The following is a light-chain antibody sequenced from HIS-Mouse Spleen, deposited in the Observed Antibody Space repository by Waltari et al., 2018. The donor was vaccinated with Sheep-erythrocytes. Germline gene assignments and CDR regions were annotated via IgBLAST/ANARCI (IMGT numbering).Light chain of an antibody. V-gene: IGKV3-11*01. J-gene: IGKJ4*01. Sequence: EIVLTQSPATLSLSPGETATLSCRASQSVSSYLAWYQQKPGQAPRLLIYDASNRATGIPARFSGSGSGTDFTLTISSLEPEDFAVYYCQQYYSTLTFGGGTKVEIK. CDR2: DAS. CDR3: QQYYSTLT. CDR1: QSVSSY.